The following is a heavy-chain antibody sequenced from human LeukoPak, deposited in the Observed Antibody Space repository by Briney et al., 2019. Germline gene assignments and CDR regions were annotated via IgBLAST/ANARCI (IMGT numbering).Heavy chain of an antibody. J-gene: IGHJ5*02. D-gene: IGHD2-2*01. Sequence: SQTLSLTCAVSGDSVSSNSVTWNWIRQSPSRGLEWLGRTYYRSTWYNDYAVSVRGRITVNPDTSKNQFSLHLSSVTPEDTAVYYCARRLTQYDCFDPWGQGILVTVSS. CDR2: TYYRSTWYN. CDR1: GDSVSSNSVT. CDR3: ARRLTQYDCFDP. V-gene: IGHV6-1*01.